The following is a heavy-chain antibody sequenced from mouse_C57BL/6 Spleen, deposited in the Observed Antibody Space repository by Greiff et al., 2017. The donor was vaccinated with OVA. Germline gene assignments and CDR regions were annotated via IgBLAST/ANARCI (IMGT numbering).Heavy chain of an antibody. CDR3: ARRGYDYPYFDY. CDR1: GFTFSDYY. J-gene: IGHJ2*01. V-gene: IGHV5-12*01. D-gene: IGHD2-4*01. CDR2: ISNGGGST. Sequence: EVQGVESGGGLVQPGGSLKLSCAASGFTFSDYYMYWVRQTPEKRLEWVAYISNGGGSTYYPDTVKGRFTISRDNAKNTLYLQMSRLKSEDTAMYYCARRGYDYPYFDYWGQGTTLTVSS.